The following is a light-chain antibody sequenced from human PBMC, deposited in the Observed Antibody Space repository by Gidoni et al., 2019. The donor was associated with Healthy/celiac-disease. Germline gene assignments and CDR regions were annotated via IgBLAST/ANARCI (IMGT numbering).Light chain of an antibody. CDR2: GNS. Sequence: QSVLTQPPSVSGAPGSRVTISCTGRSSNIGAGYDVHWYHQLPGTAPKLLLYGNSSRPAGVPDRFSGSKSGTSASLAITGLQAEDEADYYCQSYDSSLSGSDVVFGGGTKLTVL. CDR3: QSYDSSLSGSDVV. V-gene: IGLV1-40*01. CDR1: SSNIGAGYD. J-gene: IGLJ2*01.